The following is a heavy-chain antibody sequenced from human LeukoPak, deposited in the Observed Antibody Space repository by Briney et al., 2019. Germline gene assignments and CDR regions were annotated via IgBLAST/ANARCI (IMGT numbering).Heavy chain of an antibody. V-gene: IGHV4-38-2*02. Sequence: SETLSLTCTVSGYSISSGYYWGWLRPPPGKGLEWIGSIRQSGTTYHNPSLRSRVTISVDTSKNQFSLKVTSVTAADTAMYSCAREVRSGYFYFDYWGQGTLVTVSS. CDR2: IRQSGTT. CDR3: AREVRSGYFYFDY. CDR1: GYSISSGYY. D-gene: IGHD5-12*01. J-gene: IGHJ4*02.